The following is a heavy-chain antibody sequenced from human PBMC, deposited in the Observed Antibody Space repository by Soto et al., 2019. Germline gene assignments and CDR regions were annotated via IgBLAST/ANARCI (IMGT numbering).Heavy chain of an antibody. Sequence: PGGSLRLSCAASGSAFDDYVMYWVRQGPGKGLEWVSGISWNSKTIDYADSVKGRFTISRDNAKNSLFLQMNSLRAEDTALYYCARLTGHYGVDVWGQGTTVTVSS. D-gene: IGHD1-1*01. CDR3: ARLTGHYGVDV. V-gene: IGHV3-9*01. CDR1: GSAFDDYV. CDR2: ISWNSKTI. J-gene: IGHJ6*02.